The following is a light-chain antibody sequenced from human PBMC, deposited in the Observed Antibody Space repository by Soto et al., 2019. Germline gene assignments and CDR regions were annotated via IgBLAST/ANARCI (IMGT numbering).Light chain of an antibody. CDR1: SSDVGGYNY. Sequence: QSVLTQPPSASGSPGQSVTISCTGTSSDVGGYNYVSWYQQHPGKAPKLMIYEVSKRPSGVPDRFSGSKSGNTASLTVSGLQAEDEADYYCCSYAGSNIFPYVFGTGTKVTVL. CDR2: EVS. V-gene: IGLV2-8*01. CDR3: CSYAGSNIFPYV. J-gene: IGLJ1*01.